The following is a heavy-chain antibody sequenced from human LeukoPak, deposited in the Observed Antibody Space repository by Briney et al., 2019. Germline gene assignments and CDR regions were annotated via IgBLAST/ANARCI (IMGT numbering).Heavy chain of an antibody. Sequence: SSETLSLTCTVSGGSINSDSYYWSWIRQPPGKGLEWIGSSYYSGSSYYNPSLKSRVTISRDPSKSQVSLSLSSVTAADTAVYYCARFPRIWGPDAFDIWGQGTMVTVSS. D-gene: IGHD3-16*01. CDR1: GGSINSDSYY. J-gene: IGHJ3*02. V-gene: IGHV4-39*07. CDR3: ARFPRIWGPDAFDI. CDR2: SYYSGSS.